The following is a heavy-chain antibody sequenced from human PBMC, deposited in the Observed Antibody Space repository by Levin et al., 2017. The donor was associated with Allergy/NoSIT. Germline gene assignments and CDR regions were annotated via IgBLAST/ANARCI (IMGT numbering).Heavy chain of an antibody. J-gene: IGHJ4*02. CDR1: GFTFSSYG. V-gene: IGHV3-33*01. CDR3: ARDSGPTSGSGDY. Sequence: GESLKISCAASGFTFSSYGMHWVRQAPGKGLEWVAVIWYDGSNKYYADSVKGRFTISRDNSKNTLYLQMNSLRAEDTAVYYCARDSGPTSGSGDYWGQGTLVTVSS. CDR2: IWYDGSNK. D-gene: IGHD3-10*01.